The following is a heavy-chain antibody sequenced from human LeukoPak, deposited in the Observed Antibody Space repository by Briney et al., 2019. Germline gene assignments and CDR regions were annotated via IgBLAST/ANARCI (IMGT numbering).Heavy chain of an antibody. Sequence: PGRSLRLSCAASGFTFDDYAIHWVRQAPGKGLEWVSGISWNSGSIGYADSVKGRFTISRDNAKNSLYLQMNSLRAEDTALYYCAKDSGWYNEFDYWGQGTLVTVSS. CDR2: ISWNSGSI. J-gene: IGHJ4*02. D-gene: IGHD6-19*01. V-gene: IGHV3-9*01. CDR3: AKDSGWYNEFDY. CDR1: GFTFDDYA.